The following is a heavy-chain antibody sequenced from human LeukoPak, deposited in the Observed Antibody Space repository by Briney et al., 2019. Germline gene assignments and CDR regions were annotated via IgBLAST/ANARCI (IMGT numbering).Heavy chain of an antibody. Sequence: GGSLRLSCAASGFTFSSYWMSWVRQAPGKGLEWVANIKQDGSEKYYVDSVKGRFTISRDNAKNSLYLQMNSLRAEDTAVYYCARKEYSSSWWLGSPSFDYWGQGTLVIVSS. J-gene: IGHJ4*02. D-gene: IGHD6-13*01. CDR2: IKQDGSEK. CDR1: GFTFSSYW. V-gene: IGHV3-7*01. CDR3: ARKEYSSSWWLGSPSFDY.